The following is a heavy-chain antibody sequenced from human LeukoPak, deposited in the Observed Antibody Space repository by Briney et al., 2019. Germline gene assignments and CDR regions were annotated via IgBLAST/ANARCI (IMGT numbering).Heavy chain of an antibody. CDR1: GYTFTGYY. D-gene: IGHD2-15*01. CDR3: ARDVYCSGGSCYPQWFDP. CDR2: INPNSGGT. J-gene: IGHJ5*02. Sequence: ASVKVSCKASGYTFTGYYMHWVRQAPGQGLEWMGWINPNSGGTNYAQKFRGRVTMTRDTSISTAYMELSRLRSDDTAVYYCARDVYCSGGSCYPQWFDPWGQGTLVTVSS. V-gene: IGHV1-2*02.